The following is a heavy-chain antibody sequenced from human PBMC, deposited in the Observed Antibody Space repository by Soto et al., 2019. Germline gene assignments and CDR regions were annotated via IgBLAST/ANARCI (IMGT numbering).Heavy chain of an antibody. Sequence: QLQLQESGSGLVKPSQTLSLTCAVSGGSISSGGYSWSWIRQPPGKGLEWIGYIYHSGSTYYNPSLQRRVTTSVDEPKNQSSRKLSPVTAADTAVYYCARGQVVAAQHWGQGTLVTVSS. CDR1: GGSISSGGYS. J-gene: IGHJ4*02. D-gene: IGHD2-15*01. CDR2: IYHSGST. V-gene: IGHV4-30-2*01. CDR3: ARGQVVAAQH.